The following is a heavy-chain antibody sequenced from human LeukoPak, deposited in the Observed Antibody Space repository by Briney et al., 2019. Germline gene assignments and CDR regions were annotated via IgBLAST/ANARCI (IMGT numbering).Heavy chain of an antibody. Sequence: GGSLRLSCAASGFTFDDYGMSWVRQGPGKGLEWVSAINRNGDSTGYADSVKGRFTISRDNAKNSLYLQMNSLRAEDTAVYYCAKGGGSAWYYFDYWGQGTLVTVSS. CDR3: AKGGGSAWYYFDY. D-gene: IGHD6-19*01. CDR1: GFTFDDYG. CDR2: INRNGDST. V-gene: IGHV3-20*04. J-gene: IGHJ4*02.